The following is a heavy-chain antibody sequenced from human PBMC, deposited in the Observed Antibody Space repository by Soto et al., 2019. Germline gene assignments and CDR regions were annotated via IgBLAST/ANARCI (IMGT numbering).Heavy chain of an antibody. V-gene: IGHV3-53*04. J-gene: IGHJ6*03. D-gene: IGHD3-10*01. CDR2: IYSGGST. CDR3: ARAPLWFGGTKYYYYYMDV. CDR1: GFTVSSNY. Sequence: GGSLRLSCAASGFTVSSNYMSWVRQAPGKGLKWVSVIYSGGSTYYADSVKGRFTISRHNSKNTLYLQMNSLRAEDTAVYYCARAPLWFGGTKYYYYYMDVWGKGTTVTVSS.